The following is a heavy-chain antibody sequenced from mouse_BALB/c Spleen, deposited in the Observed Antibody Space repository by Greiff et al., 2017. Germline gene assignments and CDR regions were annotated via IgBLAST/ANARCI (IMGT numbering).Heavy chain of an antibody. Sequence: EVKLVESGPSLVKPSQTLSLTCSVTGDSITSGYWNWIRKYPGNKLEYMGYISYSGSTYYNPSLKSRISITRDTSKNQYYLQLNTVTTEDTATYYCERWGGNYDYAMDYWGQGTSVTVSS. CDR3: ERWGGNYDYAMDY. CDR1: GDSITSGY. CDR2: ISYSGST. V-gene: IGHV3-8*02. J-gene: IGHJ4*01. D-gene: IGHD2-1*01.